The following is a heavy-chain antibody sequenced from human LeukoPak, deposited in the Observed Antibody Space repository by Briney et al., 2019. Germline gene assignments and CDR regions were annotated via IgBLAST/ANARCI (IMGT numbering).Heavy chain of an antibody. J-gene: IGHJ4*02. D-gene: IGHD3-22*01. CDR2: IWYDGSNK. V-gene: IGHV3-33*06. CDR1: GFTFSSYG. CDR3: AKDTDGGYYYEFEGYYFDY. Sequence: PGGSLRLSXAASGFTFSSYGMHWVRQAPGKGLEWVAVIWYDGSNKYYADSVKGRFTISRDNSKNTLYLQMNSLRAEDTAVYYCAKDTDGGYYYEFEGYYFDYWGQGTLVTVSS.